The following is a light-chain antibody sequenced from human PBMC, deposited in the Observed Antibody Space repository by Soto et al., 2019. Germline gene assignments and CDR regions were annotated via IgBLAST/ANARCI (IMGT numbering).Light chain of an antibody. CDR3: QQHGTSPRA. CDR2: GAS. V-gene: IGKV3-20*01. Sequence: EIVLTQSPGTLSLSPGEGATLSCRASQSVASMYLAWYQQKHGQPPRLLIYGASNRATGIPDRFSGSVSGTDFTLTISSLEPEDFAVYYCQQHGTSPRAFGQGARLE. CDR1: QSVASMY. J-gene: IGKJ5*01.